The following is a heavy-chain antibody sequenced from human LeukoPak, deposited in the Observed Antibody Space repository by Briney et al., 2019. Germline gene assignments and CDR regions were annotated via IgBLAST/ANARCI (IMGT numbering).Heavy chain of an antibody. Sequence: PGGSLRLSCAASGFTFSSYGMSWVRQAPGKGLEWVSAISGSGGSTYYADSVKGQFTISRDNSKNTLYLQMNSLRAEDTAVYYCAKGPSYYYDSSGYYYVSYFDYWGQGTLVTVSS. D-gene: IGHD3-22*01. CDR1: GFTFSSYG. CDR2: ISGSGGST. J-gene: IGHJ4*02. V-gene: IGHV3-23*01. CDR3: AKGPSYYYDSSGYYYVSYFDY.